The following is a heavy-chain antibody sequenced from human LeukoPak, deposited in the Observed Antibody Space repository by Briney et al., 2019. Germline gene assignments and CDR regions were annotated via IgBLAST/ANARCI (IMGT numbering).Heavy chain of an antibody. CDR2: ISSSGNTI. CDR1: GFTFSDYY. D-gene: IGHD3-9*01. CDR3: ARNVRPSYDIWP. Sequence: GGSLRLSCAASGFTFSDYYMSWIRQAPGKGLEWASYISSSGNTIYYADSVKGRFTISRDNAKNSLYLQMNSLRAEDTAVYYCARNVRPSYDIWPWGQGTLVTVSS. J-gene: IGHJ5*02. V-gene: IGHV3-11*01.